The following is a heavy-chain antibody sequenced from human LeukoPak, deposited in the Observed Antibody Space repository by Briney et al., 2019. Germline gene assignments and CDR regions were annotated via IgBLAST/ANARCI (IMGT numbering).Heavy chain of an antibody. CDR3: ARHIRYFDWLSTPVWFDP. CDR2: INHSGST. J-gene: IGHJ5*02. D-gene: IGHD3-9*01. CDR1: GGSFSGYY. Sequence: PSETLSLTCAVYGGSFSGYYWSWIRQPPGKGLEWIGEINHSGSTNYNPSLKSRVTISVDTSKNQLSLKLSSVTAADTAVYYCARHIRYFDWLSTPVWFDPWGQGTLVTVSS. V-gene: IGHV4-34*01.